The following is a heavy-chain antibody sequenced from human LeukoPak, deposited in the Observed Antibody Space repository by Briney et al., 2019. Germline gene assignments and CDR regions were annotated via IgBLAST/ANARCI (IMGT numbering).Heavy chain of an antibody. V-gene: IGHV3-7*01. CDR2: IKQDGSEK. CDR1: GFTFSSYG. J-gene: IGHJ6*03. CDR3: ARGVKRSYYYYMDV. Sequence: PGGSLRLSCAASGFTFSSYGMHWVRQAPGKGLEWVANIKQDGSEKYYVDSVKGRFTISRDNAKNSLYLQMNSLRAEDTAVYYCARGVKRSYYYYMDVWGKGTTVTVSS.